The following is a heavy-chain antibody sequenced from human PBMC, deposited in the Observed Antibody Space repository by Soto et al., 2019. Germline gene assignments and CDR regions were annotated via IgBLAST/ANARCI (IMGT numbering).Heavy chain of an antibody. CDR3: ARGGGYDSFDF. CDR2: INHSGST. D-gene: IGHD2-15*01. CDR1: DGSMNSDSSY. Sequence: SETLSLTCRVSDGSMNSDSSYWGWIRQPPGKGLEWIGVINHSGSTYHNLSLKGRVTMSVDASRNQFSLKLTSMTAADKAVYYCARGGGYDSFDFWGQGIQVTVSS. V-gene: IGHV4-39*07. J-gene: IGHJ4*02.